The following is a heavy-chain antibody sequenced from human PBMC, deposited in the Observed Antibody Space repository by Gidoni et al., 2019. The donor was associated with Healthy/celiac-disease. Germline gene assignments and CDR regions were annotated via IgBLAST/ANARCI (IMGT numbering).Heavy chain of an antibody. D-gene: IGHD6-19*01. CDR1: GFTFADDA. CDR2: ISWNSGSI. J-gene: IGHJ4*02. CDR3: AKAPDLAVAGYFDY. Sequence: EVQLVESGGGLVQPGRSLRLSCADSGFTFADDAMHWVRQAPGKGLEWVSGISWNSGSIGYADSVKGRFTISRDNAKNSLYLQMNSLRAEDTALYYCAKAPDLAVAGYFDYWGQGTLVTVSS. V-gene: IGHV3-9*01.